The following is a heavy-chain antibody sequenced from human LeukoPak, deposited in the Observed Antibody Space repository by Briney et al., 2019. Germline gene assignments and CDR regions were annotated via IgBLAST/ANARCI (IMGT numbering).Heavy chain of an antibody. CDR3: AKDNRQQLVQASWYFDL. J-gene: IGHJ2*01. D-gene: IGHD6-13*01. V-gene: IGHV3-23*01. CDR2: ISGSGGST. Sequence: PGGSLRLSCAASGFTFSSYAMSWVRQAPGKGLEWVSAISGSGGSTYYADSVKGRFTISRDNSKNTLYLQMNSLRAEDTAVYYCAKDNRQQLVQASWYFDLWGRGTLVTVSS. CDR1: GFTFSSYA.